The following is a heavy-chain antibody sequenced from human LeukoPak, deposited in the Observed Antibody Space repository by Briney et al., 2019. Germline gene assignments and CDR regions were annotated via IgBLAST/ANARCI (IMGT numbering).Heavy chain of an antibody. D-gene: IGHD2-2*01. V-gene: IGHV1-58*02. CDR3: AAAEGYYCSASCYVPALDI. Sequence: ASVKVSCKASGFTFSSSAMQWMRQARGQRLEWIGWIVFGSGHTNYAQQFQERVAIIRDMSTNTAYMELSSLRSEDTAVYYCAAAEGYYCSASCYVPALDIWGQGTMVTVSS. CDR2: IVFGSGHT. J-gene: IGHJ3*02. CDR1: GFTFSSSA.